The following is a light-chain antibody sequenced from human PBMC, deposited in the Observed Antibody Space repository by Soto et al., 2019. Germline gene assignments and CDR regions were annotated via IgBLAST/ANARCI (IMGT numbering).Light chain of an antibody. CDR2: GNS. J-gene: IGLJ1*01. CDR3: QPYDSSLSGYV. Sequence: QSVLTQPPSVSGAPGQRVTISCTGSSSNIGAGYDVHWYQQLPGTAPKLLIYGNSNRPSGVPDRFSGSKSGTSAPLAITGLQAEDEADYYCQPYDSSLSGYVFGTGTKVTVL. CDR1: SSNIGAGYD. V-gene: IGLV1-40*01.